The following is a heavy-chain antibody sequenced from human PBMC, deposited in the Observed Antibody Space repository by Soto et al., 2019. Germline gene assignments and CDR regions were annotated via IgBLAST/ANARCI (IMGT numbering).Heavy chain of an antibody. Sequence: RGGSLRLSCAASGFTFSSYAMSWVRQAPGKGLEWVSAISGSGGSTYYADSVKGRFTISRDNSKNTLYLQMNSLRAEDTAVYYCAKDISGSSYYYYYGMDVWGQGTTVTVSS. CDR3: AKDISGSSYYYYYGMDV. CDR2: ISGSGGST. D-gene: IGHD1-26*01. V-gene: IGHV3-23*01. CDR1: GFTFSSYA. J-gene: IGHJ6*02.